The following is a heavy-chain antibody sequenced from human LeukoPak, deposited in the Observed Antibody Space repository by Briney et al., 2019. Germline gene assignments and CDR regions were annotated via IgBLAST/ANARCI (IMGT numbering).Heavy chain of an antibody. J-gene: IGHJ4*02. CDR3: AKSSGRRLDY. D-gene: IGHD3-10*01. CDR1: GFTFDDYA. CDR2: ISEDGGST. Sequence: GGSLRLSCAASGFTFDDYAMHWVRQPPEKGLEWVSLISEDGGSTYYADSVKGRFTIPRDNSKNSLYLQMNSLRTEDTALYYCAKSSGRRLDYWGQGTLVTVSS. V-gene: IGHV3-43*02.